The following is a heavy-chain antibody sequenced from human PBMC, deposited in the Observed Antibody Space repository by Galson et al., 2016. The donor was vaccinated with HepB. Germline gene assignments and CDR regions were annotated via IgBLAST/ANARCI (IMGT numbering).Heavy chain of an antibody. J-gene: IGHJ3*02. D-gene: IGHD3-10*01. Sequence: QSGAEVKKPGESLKISCKGSGYSFSTYWIGWVRQMPGKGLEWMGSIYPADSDTPYSLSFQGQVTMSVDNSISTAFLQWNSLKASETAMYYCARPHFEGFQEDAFDIWGLGTMVTVSS. CDR1: GYSFSTYW. V-gene: IGHV5-51*03. CDR2: IYPADSDT. CDR3: ARPHFEGFQEDAFDI.